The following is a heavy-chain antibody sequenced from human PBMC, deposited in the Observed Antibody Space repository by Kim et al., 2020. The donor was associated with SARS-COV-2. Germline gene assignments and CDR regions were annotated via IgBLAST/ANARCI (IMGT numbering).Heavy chain of an antibody. D-gene: IGHD1-1*01. CDR1: GYTLTALS. Sequence: ASVKVSCKVSGYTLTALSIHWVRQAPGKGLEWIGNFHPQYGETVYAQKFQGRVSMTEDTSADTAYLELSSLRSEDTPVYYCATESFSGIVIYALYHWGQGTVVTVSS. J-gene: IGHJ4*02. V-gene: IGHV1-24*01. CDR3: ATESFSGIVIYALYH. CDR2: FHPQYGET.